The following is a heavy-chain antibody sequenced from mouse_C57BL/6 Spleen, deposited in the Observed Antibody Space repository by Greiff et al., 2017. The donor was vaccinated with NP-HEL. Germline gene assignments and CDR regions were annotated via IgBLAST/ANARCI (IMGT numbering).Heavy chain of an antibody. J-gene: IGHJ2*01. D-gene: IGHD3-3*01. CDR1: GYTFTSYW. CDR2: IDPSDSET. V-gene: IGHV1-52*01. CDR3: ASLAGAGYFDY. Sequence: VQLQQPGAELVRPGSSVKLSCKASGYTFTSYWMHWVKQRPIQGLEWIGNIDPSDSETHYNQKFKDKATLTVDKSSSTAYMQRSSLTSEDSAVYYCASLAGAGYFDYWGQGTTLTVSS.